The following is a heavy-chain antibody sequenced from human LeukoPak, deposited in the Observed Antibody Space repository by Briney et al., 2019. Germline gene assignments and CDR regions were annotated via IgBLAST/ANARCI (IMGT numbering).Heavy chain of an antibody. Sequence: GASVKVSCKASGYTFTGYYMHWVRQAPGQGLEWMGWINPNSGGTNYAQKFQGRVTMTRDMSISTAYMELSRLRSDDTAVYYCARGDDYGDYYYYGMDVWGQGTTVTVSS. V-gene: IGHV1-2*02. J-gene: IGHJ6*02. CDR2: INPNSGGT. CDR3: ARGDDYGDYYYYGMDV. CDR1: GYTFTGYY. D-gene: IGHD4-17*01.